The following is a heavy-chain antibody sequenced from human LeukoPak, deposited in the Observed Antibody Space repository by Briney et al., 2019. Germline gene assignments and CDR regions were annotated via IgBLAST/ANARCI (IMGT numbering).Heavy chain of an antibody. CDR2: ISGSGGST. CDR1: GFTFVGYA. V-gene: IGHV3-23*01. CDR3: AKIPYSSGWVQNWFDP. Sequence: GRSLRLSCAASGFTFVGYALHWVRQAPGKGLEWMSAISGSGGSTYYADSVKGRFTISRDNSKNTLYLQMNSLRAEDTAVYYCAKIPYSSGWVQNWFDPWGQGTLVTVSS. D-gene: IGHD6-19*01. J-gene: IGHJ5*02.